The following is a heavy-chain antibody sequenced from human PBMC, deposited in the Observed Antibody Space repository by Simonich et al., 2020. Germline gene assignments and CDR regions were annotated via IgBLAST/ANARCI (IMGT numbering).Heavy chain of an antibody. Sequence: EVPLVESGGGLIQPGVSLRLSCAASGFTVSSNYMSWVRQAPGKGLEWGSVIYSGGSTYYADSVKGRFTISRDNSKNTLYLQINSLRAEDTAVYYCARWTATGYYFDYWGQGTLVTVSS. CDR1: GFTVSSNY. V-gene: IGHV3-53*01. J-gene: IGHJ4*02. CDR2: IYSGGST. CDR3: ARWTATGYYFDY. D-gene: IGHD1-1*01.